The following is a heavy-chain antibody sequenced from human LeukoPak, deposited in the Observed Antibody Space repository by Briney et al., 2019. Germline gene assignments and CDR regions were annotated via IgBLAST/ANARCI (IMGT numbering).Heavy chain of an antibody. D-gene: IGHD6-19*01. CDR1: GFTFSGYG. CDR3: ARDFSSGWVDY. Sequence: TGGSLRLSCAASGFTFSGYGMHWVRLPPGRGLEWVAIIWHDGTDKYYADSVKGRFTISRDNSRNTLYLQMSSLRVEDTAVYYCARDFSSGWVDYWGQGTLVTVSS. V-gene: IGHV3-33*01. J-gene: IGHJ4*02. CDR2: IWHDGTDK.